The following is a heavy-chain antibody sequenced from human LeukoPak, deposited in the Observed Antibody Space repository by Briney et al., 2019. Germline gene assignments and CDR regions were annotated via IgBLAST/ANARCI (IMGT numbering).Heavy chain of an antibody. CDR2: IGGRDGVTT. V-gene: IGHV3-23*01. J-gene: IGHJ4*02. Sequence: SGGSLRLSCATSGFTFSRYNMNWVRQAPGKGLEWVSGIGGRDGVTTYYTSSVKGRFTISRDNSKNTLYLQMNSLRAEDTAVYYCAKDLGWIHFWGQGTLVTVSS. CDR1: GFTFSRYN. D-gene: IGHD5-18*01. CDR3: AKDLGWIHF.